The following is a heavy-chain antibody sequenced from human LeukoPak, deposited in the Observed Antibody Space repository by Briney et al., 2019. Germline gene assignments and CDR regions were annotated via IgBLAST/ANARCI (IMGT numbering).Heavy chain of an antibody. CDR1: GFTFSSYA. CDR3: ACPGGSGSYYYYFDY. Sequence: PGGSLRLSCAASGFTFSSYAMSWVRQAPGKGLEWVSAISGSGGSTYYADSVKGRFTISRDNAKNSLYLQMNSLRAEDTAVYYCACPGGSGSYYYYFDYWGQGTLVTVSS. J-gene: IGHJ4*02. V-gene: IGHV3-23*01. CDR2: ISGSGGST. D-gene: IGHD3-10*01.